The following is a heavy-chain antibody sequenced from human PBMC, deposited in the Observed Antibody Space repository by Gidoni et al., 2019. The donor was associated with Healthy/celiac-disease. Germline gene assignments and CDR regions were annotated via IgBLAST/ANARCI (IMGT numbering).Heavy chain of an antibody. CDR3: TRVVIGTTDY. D-gene: IGHD3-22*01. J-gene: IGHJ4*02. CDR1: GFTFGDYA. V-gene: IGHV3-49*04. CDR2: IRSKAYGGTT. Sequence: EVQLVESGGGLVQPGRSLRLSCTASGFTFGDYAMSWVRQAPGKGLEWVSFIRSKAYGGTTEYAASVKGRFTISRDDSKSIAYLQMNSLKTEDTAVYYCTRVVIGTTDYWGQGTLVTVSS.